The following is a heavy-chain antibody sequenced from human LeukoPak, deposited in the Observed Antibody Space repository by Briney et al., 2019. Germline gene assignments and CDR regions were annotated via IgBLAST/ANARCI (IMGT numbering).Heavy chain of an antibody. Sequence: GGSLRLSCAASGFMFSDFAMAWVRQTPGKGLEWVSGISASGANTYYAASVKGRFTASRDNSKNILSLQMFSLRAEDAAIYYCAKVGENVLRVYPHSYYFDSWGQGTLVAVS. J-gene: IGHJ4*02. CDR3: AKVGENVLRVYPHSYYFDS. D-gene: IGHD2-21*01. V-gene: IGHV3-23*01. CDR2: ISASGANT. CDR1: GFMFSDFA.